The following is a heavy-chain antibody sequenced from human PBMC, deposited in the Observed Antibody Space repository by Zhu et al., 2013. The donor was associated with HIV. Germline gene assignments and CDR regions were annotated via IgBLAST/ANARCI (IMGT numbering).Heavy chain of an antibody. CDR2: MNPNSGNT. Sequence: QVQLVQSGAEVKKPGASVKVSCKASGYTFTSYDINWVRQATGQGLEWMGWMNPNSGNTGYAQKFQGRVTMTRNTSISTAYMELSSLRSEDTAVYYCARVRSWSGYSYYYGMDVWGQGTTVTVSS. D-gene: IGHD3-3*01. CDR3: ARVRSWSGYSYYYGMDV. V-gene: IGHV1-8*01. J-gene: IGHJ6*02. CDR1: GYTFTSYD.